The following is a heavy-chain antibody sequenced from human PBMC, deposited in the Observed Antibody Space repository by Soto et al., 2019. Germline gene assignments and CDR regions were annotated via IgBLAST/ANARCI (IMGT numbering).Heavy chain of an antibody. D-gene: IGHD5-18*01. CDR2: IIPIFGTA. V-gene: IGHV1-69*12. CDR3: ARGTASGYSYGYYYYYGMDV. J-gene: IGHJ6*02. Sequence: QVQLVQSGAEVKKPGSSVKVSCKASGGTFSSYAISWVRQAPGQGLEWMGGIIPIFGTANYAQKFQGRVTITADESTSTAYMELSSLRSEDTAVYYCARGTASGYSYGYYYYYGMDVWGQGTTVTVSS. CDR1: GGTFSSYA.